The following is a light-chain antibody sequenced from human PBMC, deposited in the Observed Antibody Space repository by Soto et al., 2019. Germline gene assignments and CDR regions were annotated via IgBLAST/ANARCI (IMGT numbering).Light chain of an antibody. CDR1: QRSGSNF. J-gene: IGKJ5*01. V-gene: IGKV3-20*01. Sequence: DIVLTQSPGTLSLSPGERATPSCKTGQRSGSNFLAWYQHKPGQAPRLLIYASSNRATGIPDRFSGSASGTDFTLTINRLEPEDFAVYYCQLYGISPHFGQGTRLEIK. CDR2: ASS. CDR3: QLYGISPH.